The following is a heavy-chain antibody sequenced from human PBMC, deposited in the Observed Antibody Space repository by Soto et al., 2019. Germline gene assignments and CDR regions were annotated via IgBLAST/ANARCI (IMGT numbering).Heavy chain of an antibody. D-gene: IGHD2-2*01. CDR3: ARQPYQNDAFDI. V-gene: IGHV4-30-2*01. Sequence: ASETLSLTCAVSGGSISSGGYSWGWIRQPPGKGLEWIGYIYHSGSTYYNPSLKSRVTISVDRSKNQFSLKLSSVTAADTAVYYCARQPYQNDAFDIWGQGTMVTVS. CDR2: IYHSGST. CDR1: GGSISSGGYS. J-gene: IGHJ3*02.